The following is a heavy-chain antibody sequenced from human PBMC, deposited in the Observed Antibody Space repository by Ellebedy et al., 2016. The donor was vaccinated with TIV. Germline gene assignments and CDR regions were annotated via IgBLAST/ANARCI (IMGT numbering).Heavy chain of an antibody. CDR3: AKGGIREVIPRLDY. D-gene: IGHD3-10*01. CDR1: GFTFTSYG. V-gene: IGHV3-30*18. J-gene: IGHJ4*02. CDR2: LSNDGGKI. Sequence: GESLKISCVASGFTFTSYGMHWVRQAPGNGLEWVAVLSNDGGKIYYADSVKGRFTISRDSSMNTLYLQMSILSTDETAVYFCAKGGIREVIPRLDYWGQGALVTVSS.